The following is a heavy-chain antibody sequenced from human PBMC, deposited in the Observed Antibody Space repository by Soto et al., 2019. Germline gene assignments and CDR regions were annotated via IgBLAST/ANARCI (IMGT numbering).Heavy chain of an antibody. CDR1: GGSISSGGYY. J-gene: IGHJ4*02. V-gene: IGHV4-31*03. CDR2: IYYSGST. CDR3: AADLEPDYDILTGYLPGVNY. D-gene: IGHD3-9*01. Sequence: SETLSLTCTVSGGSISSGGYYWGWIRQHPGKGLEWIGYIYYSGSTYYNPSLKSRVTISVDTSKNQFSLKLSSVTAADTAVYYCAADLEPDYDILTGYLPGVNYWGQGTLVTVSS.